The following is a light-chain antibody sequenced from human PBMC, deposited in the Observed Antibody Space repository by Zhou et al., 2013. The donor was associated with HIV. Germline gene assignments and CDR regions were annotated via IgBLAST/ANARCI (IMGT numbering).Light chain of an antibody. Sequence: DIVMTQTPLSLSVTPGQPASIACRSSQSLVHTDGNTYLNWFQQRPGQPPRRLIYKVSNRDSGVPDRFSGSGSGTDFTLKISRVEAEDVGVYYCMQGTHWPPTFGQGTKVE. V-gene: IGKV2-30*02. CDR1: QSLVHTDGNTY. CDR3: MQGTHWPPT. CDR2: KVS. J-gene: IGKJ1*01.